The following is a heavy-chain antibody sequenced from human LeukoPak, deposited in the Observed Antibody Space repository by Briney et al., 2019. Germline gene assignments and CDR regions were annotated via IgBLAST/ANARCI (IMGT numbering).Heavy chain of an antibody. CDR1: GYTFTGYY. CDR2: INPDSGGT. CDR3: ARFAVHRRITVAGQFGLDY. J-gene: IGHJ4*02. Sequence: ASVKVSCKASGYTFTGYYMHWVRQAPGQGLEWVGWINPDSGGTNYAQKFQGRVTMTRDTSIRTAYMELSSLRSEDTAVYYCARFAVHRRITVAGQFGLDYWGQGTLVSLSS. D-gene: IGHD6-19*01. V-gene: IGHV1-2*02.